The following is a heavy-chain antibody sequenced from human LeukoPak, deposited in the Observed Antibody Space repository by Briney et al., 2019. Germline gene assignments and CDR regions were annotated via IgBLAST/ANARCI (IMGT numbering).Heavy chain of an antibody. D-gene: IGHD3-10*01. CDR2: IYYSGST. V-gene: IGHV4-59*01. J-gene: IGHJ6*02. CDR1: GGSISGYY. Sequence: PSETLSLTCTVSGGSISGYYWSWIRQPPGKGLEWIGYIYYSGSTNHNPSLKSRVTISVDTSKNQFSLKLSSVTAADTAVYYCARVDRFGDLNYYYYGMDVWGQGTTVTVSS. CDR3: ARVDRFGDLNYYYYGMDV.